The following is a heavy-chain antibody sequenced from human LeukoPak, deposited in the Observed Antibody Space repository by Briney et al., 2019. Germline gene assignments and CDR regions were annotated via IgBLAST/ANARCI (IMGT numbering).Heavy chain of an antibody. V-gene: IGHV3-48*03. J-gene: IGHJ4*02. Sequence: PGGSLRLSCAASGFTFSSYEMNWVRQAPGKGLEWASYISSSGSTIYYADSVKGRFTISRDNAKNSLYLQMNSLRAEDTAVYYCARDYPIPIAVAGTGVFDYWGQGTLVTVSS. CDR3: ARDYPIPIAVAGTGVFDY. CDR1: GFTFSSYE. CDR2: ISSSGSTI. D-gene: IGHD6-19*01.